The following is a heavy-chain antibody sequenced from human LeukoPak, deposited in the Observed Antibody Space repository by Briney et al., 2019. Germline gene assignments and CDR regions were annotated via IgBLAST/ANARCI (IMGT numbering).Heavy chain of an antibody. J-gene: IGHJ1*01. D-gene: IGHD2-21*01. CDR3: ARATPLLRGFFQH. CDR1: GFTFSSYG. Sequence: GGSLRLSCAASGFTFSSYGMHWVRQAPGKGLEWVAVIWYDGSNKYYADSVKGRFTISRDNSKNTLYLQMNSLRAEDTAVYYCARATPLLRGFFQHWGQGTLVTVSS. V-gene: IGHV3-33*01. CDR2: IWYDGSNK.